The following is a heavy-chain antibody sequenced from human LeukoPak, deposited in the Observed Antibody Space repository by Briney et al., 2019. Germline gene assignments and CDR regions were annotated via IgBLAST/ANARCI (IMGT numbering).Heavy chain of an antibody. Sequence: PGGSLRLSCAASGFTFSDYYMSWIRQAPGKGLEWVSYISSSGSTIYYGDSVKGRFTISRDNAKNSLYLQMNSLRAEDTAVFYCARDRGYSYGDAFDIWGQGTMVTVSS. J-gene: IGHJ3*02. V-gene: IGHV3-11*01. D-gene: IGHD5-18*01. CDR3: ARDRGYSYGDAFDI. CDR1: GFTFSDYY. CDR2: ISSSGSTI.